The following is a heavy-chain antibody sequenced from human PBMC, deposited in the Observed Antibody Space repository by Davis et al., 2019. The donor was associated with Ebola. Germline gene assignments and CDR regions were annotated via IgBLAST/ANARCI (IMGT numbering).Heavy chain of an antibody. CDR2: INPSGGST. V-gene: IGHV1-46*01. D-gene: IGHD3/OR15-3a*01. CDR1: GYTFTSYY. J-gene: IGHJ3*02. Sequence: AASVKVSCKASGYTFTSYYMHWVRQAPGQGLEWMGIINPSGGSTSYAQKFQGRVTMTRDTSTSTVYMELSSLRSEDTAVYYCATDQGLGAFDIWGQGTMVTVSS. CDR3: ATDQGLGAFDI.